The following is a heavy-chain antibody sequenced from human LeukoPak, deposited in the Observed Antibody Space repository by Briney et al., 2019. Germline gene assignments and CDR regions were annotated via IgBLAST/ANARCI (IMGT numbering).Heavy chain of an antibody. Sequence: SETLSLTCTVSGGSISSYYWSWIRQPPGKGLEWIGYIYYSGSTNYNPSLKSRVTISVDTSKNQFSLKLSSVTAADTAVYYCASGAPGVLSYYYYYYMDVWGKGTTVTVSS. CDR1: GGSISSYY. D-gene: IGHD1-14*01. CDR2: IYYSGST. CDR3: ASGAPGVLSYYYYYYMDV. J-gene: IGHJ6*03. V-gene: IGHV4-59*01.